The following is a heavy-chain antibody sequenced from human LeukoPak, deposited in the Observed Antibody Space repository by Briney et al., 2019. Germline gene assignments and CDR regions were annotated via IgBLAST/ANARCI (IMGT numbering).Heavy chain of an antibody. CDR1: GGPFSGYY. CDR2: INHSGST. V-gene: IGHV4-34*01. CDR3: ARDGTPNYSSGWVYMDV. D-gene: IGHD6-25*01. Sequence: SETLSLTCAVYGGPFSGYYWSWIRQPPGKGLEWIGEINHSGSTNYNPSLKSRVTISVDTSKNQFSLKLSSVTAADTAVYYCARDGTPNYSSGWVYMDVWGKGTTVTISS. J-gene: IGHJ6*03.